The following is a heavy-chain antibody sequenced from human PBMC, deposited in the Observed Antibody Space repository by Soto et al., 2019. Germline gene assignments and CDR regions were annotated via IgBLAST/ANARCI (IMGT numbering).Heavy chain of an antibody. CDR3: ARPSYSTSRYYGLDV. Sequence: GESLKISCKGSGYSFTSYWIGWVRQMPGKGLEWMGIIYPGDSNTRYSPSFQGQVTISADKSISSAYLQWNSLKASDTATYYCARPSYSTSRYYGLDVWGQGTTVTVSS. CDR1: GYSFTSYW. J-gene: IGHJ6*02. D-gene: IGHD6-6*01. CDR2: IYPGDSNT. V-gene: IGHV5-51*01.